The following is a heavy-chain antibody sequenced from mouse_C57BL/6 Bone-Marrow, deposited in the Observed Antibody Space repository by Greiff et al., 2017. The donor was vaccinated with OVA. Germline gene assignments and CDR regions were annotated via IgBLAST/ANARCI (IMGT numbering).Heavy chain of an antibody. D-gene: IGHD1-1*01. V-gene: IGHV8-9*01. CDR2: IYWDEDK. CDR3: ARVLLRRDYYAMDY. Sequence: ESGPGILQPSQPLSLTCSFSVFSLSTFGMGVSWIRQPSGKGLEWLAHIYWDEDKHYKPSLKSRLTISKDTSNNQVFLKITTVDTADTATYYSARVLLRRDYYAMDYWGQGTSVTVSS. J-gene: IGHJ4*01. CDR1: VFSLSTFGMG.